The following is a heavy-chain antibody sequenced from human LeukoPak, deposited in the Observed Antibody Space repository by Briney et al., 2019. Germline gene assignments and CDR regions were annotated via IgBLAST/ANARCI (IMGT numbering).Heavy chain of an antibody. D-gene: IGHD4-17*01. J-gene: IGHJ4*02. Sequence: PSQTLSLTCTVSGGSVNSGGYYWTWIRQHPGKGLEWLGYIYYGGRTYHNPSLKSRITISLDTSKNQFSLNLTSVSAADTAFYFCARSSDYGDYDWGQGTLITVSS. CDR2: IYYGGRT. CDR1: GGSVNSGGYY. CDR3: ARSSDYGDYD. V-gene: IGHV4-31*03.